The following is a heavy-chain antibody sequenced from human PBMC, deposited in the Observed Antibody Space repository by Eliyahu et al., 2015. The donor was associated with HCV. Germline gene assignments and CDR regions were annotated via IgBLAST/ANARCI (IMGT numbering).Heavy chain of an antibody. CDR2: IYYSGST. CDR3: ARDRVITSGGSYYYYGMDV. CDR1: XGSISNYS. J-gene: IGHJ6*02. Sequence: QVQLQESGPGLVKPSETLSLTCTVSXGSISNYSWSWIRQPPGKGLEWIGYIYYSGSTNYNPSLKSRVTISVDTSKNQFSLKLSSVTAADTAVYYCARDRVITSGGSYYYYGMDVWGQGTTVTVSS. D-gene: IGHD2-15*01. V-gene: IGHV4-59*01.